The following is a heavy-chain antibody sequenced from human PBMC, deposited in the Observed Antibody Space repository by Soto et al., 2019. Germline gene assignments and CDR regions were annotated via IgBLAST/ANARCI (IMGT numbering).Heavy chain of an antibody. CDR1: GYTFTSYG. V-gene: IGHV1-18*01. Sequence: QVQLVQSGAEVKKPGASVKVSCKASGYTFTSYGISWVRQAPGQGLEWMGWISAYNGNTNYAQKLQGRVTMTTDTSQGQGFMELGGLRSDGPGVYFCGGAMGLDAFDIWGQGTMVTVSS. CDR3: GGAMGLDAFDI. D-gene: IGHD5-18*01. CDR2: ISAYNGNT. J-gene: IGHJ3*02.